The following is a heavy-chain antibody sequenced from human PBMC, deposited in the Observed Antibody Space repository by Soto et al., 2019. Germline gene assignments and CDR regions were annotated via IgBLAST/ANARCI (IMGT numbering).Heavy chain of an antibody. Sequence: QVQLQESGPGLVKPSQTLSLTCTVPCCSISSGAYYWSWNRQHPGKGLEWIGYIYYSGSTYYNPSLKSRITISVDTSKNQFSLKLSSVTAADTAVYYCARWDDGMDVWGQGTTVTVSS. D-gene: IGHD1-26*01. CDR2: IYYSGST. CDR1: CCSISSGAYY. J-gene: IGHJ6*02. V-gene: IGHV4-31*03. CDR3: ARWDDGMDV.